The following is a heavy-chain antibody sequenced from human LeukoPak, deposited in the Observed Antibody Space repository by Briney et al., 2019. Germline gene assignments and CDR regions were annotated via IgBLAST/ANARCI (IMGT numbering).Heavy chain of an antibody. D-gene: IGHD3-10*02. CDR2: IRYDGSNK. V-gene: IGHV3-30*02. CDR3: AKEELRRITMWGYMDV. CDR1: GFTFSSYG. Sequence: GGTLRLSCAASGFTFSSYGMHWVRQAPGKGLEWVAFIRYDGSNKYYADSVKGRFTISRDNSKNTLYLQMNSLRAEDTAVYYCAKEELRRITMWGYMDVWGKGTTVTISS. J-gene: IGHJ6*03.